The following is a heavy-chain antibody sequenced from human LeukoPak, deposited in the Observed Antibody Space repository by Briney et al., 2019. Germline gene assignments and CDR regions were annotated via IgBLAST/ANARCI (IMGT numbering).Heavy chain of an antibody. CDR1: GGSISTTSYY. V-gene: IGHV4-39*07. CDR3: ARFVGSSWLAFDI. CDR2: IYYSGST. D-gene: IGHD6-13*01. J-gene: IGHJ3*02. Sequence: SETLSLTCTVSGGSISTTSYYWGWIRQPPGKGLECIGYIYYSGSTYYNPSLKSRVTISKDTSKNHFSVKLNSVPAADTALYYCARFVGSSWLAFDIWGQGTMVTVSS.